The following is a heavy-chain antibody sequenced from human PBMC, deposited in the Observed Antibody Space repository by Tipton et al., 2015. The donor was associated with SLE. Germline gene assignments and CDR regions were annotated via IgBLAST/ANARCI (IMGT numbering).Heavy chain of an antibody. D-gene: IGHD3-16*01. Sequence: LRLSCTVSGGSISSYYWSWIRQPPGKGLEWIGYIYYSGSTNYNPSLKSRVTISVDTSKNQFSLKLSSVIAADTAVYYCARDGGGAFDYWGQGTLVTVSS. V-gene: IGHV4-59*01. CDR2: IYYSGST. CDR1: GGSISSYY. J-gene: IGHJ4*02. CDR3: ARDGGGAFDY.